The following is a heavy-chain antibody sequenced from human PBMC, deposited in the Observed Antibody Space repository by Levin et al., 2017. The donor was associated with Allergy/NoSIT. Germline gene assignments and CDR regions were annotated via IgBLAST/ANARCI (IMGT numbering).Heavy chain of an antibody. J-gene: IGHJ4*02. Sequence: SETLSLTCTVSGGSISSGGYYWSWIRQHPGKGLEWIGYIYYSGSTYYNPSLKSRVTISVDTSKNQFSLKLSSVTAADTAVYYCASGAGVQGVIIGYYFDYWGQGTLVTVSS. CDR1: GGSISSGGYY. CDR2: IYYSGST. CDR3: ASGAGVQGVIIGYYFDY. V-gene: IGHV4-31*03. D-gene: IGHD3-10*01.